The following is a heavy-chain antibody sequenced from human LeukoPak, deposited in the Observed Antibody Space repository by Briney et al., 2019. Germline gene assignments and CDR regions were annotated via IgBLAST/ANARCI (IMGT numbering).Heavy chain of an antibody. Sequence: ASVKVSCKASGYTFTSYYMHWVRQAPGQGLEWMGIINPSGGSTSYAQKFQGRVTITADESTSTAYMELSSLRSEDTAVYYCARDDGRITIFGVVIRSLDYWGQGTLVTVSS. D-gene: IGHD3-3*01. CDR1: GYTFTSYY. J-gene: IGHJ4*02. V-gene: IGHV1-46*01. CDR2: INPSGGST. CDR3: ARDDGRITIFGVVIRSLDY.